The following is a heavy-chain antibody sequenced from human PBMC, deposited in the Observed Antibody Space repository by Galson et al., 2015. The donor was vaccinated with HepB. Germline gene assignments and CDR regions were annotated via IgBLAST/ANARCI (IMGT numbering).Heavy chain of an antibody. V-gene: IGHV3-13*04. Sequence: SLRLSCAASGFTFSSYDMHWVRQATGKGLEWVSAIGTAGDTYYPGSVKGRFTIFRENAKNSLYLQMNSLRAGDTAVYCCARGILGYCSSTSCSPLDNWFDPWGQGTLVTVSS. J-gene: IGHJ5*02. CDR1: GFTFSSYD. D-gene: IGHD2-2*01. CDR2: IGTAGDT. CDR3: ARGILGYCSSTSCSPLDNWFDP.